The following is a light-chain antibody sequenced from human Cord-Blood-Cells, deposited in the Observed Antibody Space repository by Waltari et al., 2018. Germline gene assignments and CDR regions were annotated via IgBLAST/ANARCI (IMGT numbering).Light chain of an antibody. Sequence: IVMTQSPATLSESPGESATLSCRASQSVSSNLAWYQQKPGQAPRLLIYGASTRATGIPARFSGSGSGTEFTLTISSLQSEDFAVYYCQQYNNWPPGTFGQGTKVEIK. CDR1: QSVSSN. J-gene: IGKJ1*01. V-gene: IGKV3-15*01. CDR3: QQYNNWPPGT. CDR2: GAS.